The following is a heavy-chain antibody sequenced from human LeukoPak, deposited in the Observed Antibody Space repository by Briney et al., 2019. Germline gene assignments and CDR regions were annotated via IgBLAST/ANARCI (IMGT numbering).Heavy chain of an antibody. CDR1: LDSISSLY. V-gene: IGHV4-4*07. D-gene: IGHD1-26*01. CDR3: ARDVGASNFDY. Sequence: PSETLSLTCNVSLDSISSLYWSWIRQSAGAGLEWIGRIYTTGKTDYNPSLKSRVTVSVDTSRNQVSLKLRSVTAADTAVYYCARDVGASNFDYWGQGILVTVSS. CDR2: IYTTGKT. J-gene: IGHJ4*02.